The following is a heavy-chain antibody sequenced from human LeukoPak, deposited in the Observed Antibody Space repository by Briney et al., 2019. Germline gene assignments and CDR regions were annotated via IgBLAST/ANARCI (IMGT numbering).Heavy chain of an antibody. D-gene: IGHD6-19*01. J-gene: IGHJ4*02. CDR2: ICHSGST. CDR1: GGSISSGGYS. Sequence: SETLSLTCAVSGGSISSGGYSWSWIRQPPGKGLEWIGYICHSGSTYYNPSPKSRVTISVDRSKNQFSLKLSSVTAADTAVYYCATGGGGWPFDYWGQGTLVTVSS. CDR3: ATGGGGWPFDY. V-gene: IGHV4-30-2*01.